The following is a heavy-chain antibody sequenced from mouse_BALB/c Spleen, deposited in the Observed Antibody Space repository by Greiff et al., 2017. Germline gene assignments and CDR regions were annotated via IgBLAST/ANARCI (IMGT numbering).Heavy chain of an antibody. J-gene: IGHJ4*01. V-gene: IGHV1S137*01. CDR3: AKENGNYVYAMDY. D-gene: IGHD2-1*01. CDR1: GYTFTDYA. CDR2: ISTYYGDA. Sequence: VQLQESGAELVRPGVSVKISCKGSGYTFTDYAMHWVKQSHAKSLEWIGVISTYYGDASYNQKFKGKATMTVDKSSSTAYMELARLTSEDSAIYYCAKENGNYVYAMDYWGQGTSVTVSS.